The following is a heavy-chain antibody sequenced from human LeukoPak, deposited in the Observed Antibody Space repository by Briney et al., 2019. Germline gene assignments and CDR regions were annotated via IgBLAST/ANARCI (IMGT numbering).Heavy chain of an antibody. Sequence: ETLSLTCTVSGGSISSYYWSWVRQAPGKGLEWVANIKQDGSEKYYVDSVKGRFTISRDNAKNSLYLQMNSLRAEDTAVYYCATLSFVVVPAGNPWGQGTLVTVSS. J-gene: IGHJ5*02. D-gene: IGHD2-2*01. CDR2: IKQDGSEK. V-gene: IGHV3-7*01. CDR1: GGSISSYY. CDR3: ATLSFVVVPAGNP.